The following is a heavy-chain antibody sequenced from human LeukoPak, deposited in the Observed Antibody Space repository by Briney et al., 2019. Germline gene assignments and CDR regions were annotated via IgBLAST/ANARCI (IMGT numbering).Heavy chain of an antibody. CDR1: GFTFSDYY. Sequence: NTGGSLRLSCAASGFTFSDYYMSWIRQAPGKGLEWVSYISSSGSTIYYADSVKGRFTISRDNSKNTLYLQMNSLRAEDTAVYHCVRDRAYSYGLDSWGQGILVTVSS. CDR2: ISSSGSTI. V-gene: IGHV3-11*04. CDR3: VRDRAYSYGLDS. J-gene: IGHJ4*02. D-gene: IGHD5-18*01.